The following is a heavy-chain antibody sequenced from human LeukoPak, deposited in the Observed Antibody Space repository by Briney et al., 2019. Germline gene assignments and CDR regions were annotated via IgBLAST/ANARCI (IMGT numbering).Heavy chain of an antibody. V-gene: IGHV3-49*04. CDR1: GFTFSSYA. J-gene: IGHJ4*02. Sequence: GGSLRLSCAASGFTFSSYAMSWVRQAPGKGLEWVGFIRSKAYGGTTEYAASVKGRFTISRDDSKSIAYLQMNSLKTEDTAVYYCTRGEDRDIVVVPAAIQFDYWGQGTLVTVSS. CDR3: TRGEDRDIVVVPAAIQFDY. D-gene: IGHD2-2*01. CDR2: IRSKAYGGTT.